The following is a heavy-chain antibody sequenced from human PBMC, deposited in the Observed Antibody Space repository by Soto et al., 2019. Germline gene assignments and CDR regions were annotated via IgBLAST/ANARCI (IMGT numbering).Heavy chain of an antibody. CDR2: IYHSGST. CDR3: ARSISYYDYVWGSYRANWFDP. J-gene: IGHJ5*02. Sequence: QLQLQESGSGLVKPSQTLSLTCAVSGGSISSGGYSWSWIRQPPGKGLEWIGYIYHSGSTYYNPSLNSRVTISVDRSKNQFSLKLSSVTAADTAVYYCARSISYYDYVWGSYRANWFDPWGQGTLVTVSS. V-gene: IGHV4-30-2*01. CDR1: GGSISSGGYS. D-gene: IGHD3-16*02.